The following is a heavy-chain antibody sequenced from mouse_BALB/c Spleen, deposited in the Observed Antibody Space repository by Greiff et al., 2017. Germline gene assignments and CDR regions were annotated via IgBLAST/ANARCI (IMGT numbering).Heavy chain of an antibody. D-gene: IGHD1-1*01. J-gene: IGHJ2*01. CDR2: IDPANGNT. CDR3: ARHYYGSSYDDY. CDR1: GFNIKDTY. Sequence: EVQLQQSGAELVKPGASVKLSCTASGFNIKDTYMHWVKQRPEQGLEWIGRIDPANGNTKYDPKFQGKATITADTSSNTAYLQLSSLTSEDTAVYYCARHYYGSSYDDYWGQGTTLTVSA. V-gene: IGHV14-3*02.